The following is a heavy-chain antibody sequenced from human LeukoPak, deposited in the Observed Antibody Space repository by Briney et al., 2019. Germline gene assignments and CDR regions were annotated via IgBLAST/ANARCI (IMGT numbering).Heavy chain of an antibody. V-gene: IGHV1-69*01. CDR1: GDTFSSYA. J-gene: IGHJ6*03. CDR3: ARVISHYYYYMDV. Sequence: SVKVSCKASGDTFSSYAISWVRQAPGQGLEWMGGIIPIFGTANYAQKFQGRVTITADESTSAAYMELSSLRSEDTAVYYCARVISHYYYYMDVWGKGTTVTVSS. CDR2: IIPIFGTA. D-gene: IGHD3-10*01.